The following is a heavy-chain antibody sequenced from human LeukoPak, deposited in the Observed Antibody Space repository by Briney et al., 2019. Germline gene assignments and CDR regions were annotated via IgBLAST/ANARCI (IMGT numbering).Heavy chain of an antibody. J-gene: IGHJ4*02. Sequence: PGRSLRLSCAASGFTFRSYDMHWVRQATGKGLEWVSAIGIGGDTYYPGSVKGRFTISRENAKNSLYLQTNSLRAGDTAVYYCVRQATPHGHFDYWGQGILVTVSS. CDR2: IGIGGDT. D-gene: IGHD2-15*01. CDR1: GFTFRSYD. V-gene: IGHV3-13*01. CDR3: VRQATPHGHFDY.